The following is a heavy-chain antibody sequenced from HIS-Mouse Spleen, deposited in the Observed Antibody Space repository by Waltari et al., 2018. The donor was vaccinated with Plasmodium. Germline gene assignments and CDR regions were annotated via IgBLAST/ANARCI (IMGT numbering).Heavy chain of an antibody. CDR1: GGSFSGSY. Sequence: QLQLQQWGAGLLKPSETLSLTCAVYGGSFSGSYWSWIRPPPGKGLEWIGEINHSGSTNYNPSLKGRVTIAVDTSKNQFSLKLSSVTAADTAVYYCASSGSGSYYYWGQGTLVTVS. CDR2: INHSGST. J-gene: IGHJ4*02. V-gene: IGHV4-34*01. CDR3: ASSGSGSYYY. D-gene: IGHD3-10*01.